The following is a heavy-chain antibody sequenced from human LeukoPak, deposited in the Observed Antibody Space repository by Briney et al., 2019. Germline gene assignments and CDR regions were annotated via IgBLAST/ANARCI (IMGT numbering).Heavy chain of an antibody. Sequence: SETLSLTCTVSGGSISSGGYYWGWIRQPPGKGLEWIGSIYYSGSTYYNPSLKSRVTISVDTSKNQFTLKLSSVTAADTAVYYCARTYYDILTGYVYWGQGTLVTVSS. CDR2: IYYSGST. CDR3: ARTYYDILTGYVY. J-gene: IGHJ4*02. V-gene: IGHV4-39*01. CDR1: GGSISSGGYY. D-gene: IGHD3-9*01.